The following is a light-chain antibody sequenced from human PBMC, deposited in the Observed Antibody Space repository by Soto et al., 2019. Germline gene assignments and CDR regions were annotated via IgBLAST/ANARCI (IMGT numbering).Light chain of an antibody. V-gene: IGKV3-15*01. CDR3: QQYHIWPSWT. CDR2: GAS. J-gene: IGKJ1*01. CDR1: QSVSLS. Sequence: EIVLTQSPATLSVSLGDSATLSCRAGQSVSLSLAWYQMRPGQPPRLLIYGASTRATDIPARFRGTGSGTDFTLTISSLQSEDFAVYFCQQYHIWPSWTFGQGTKVEL.